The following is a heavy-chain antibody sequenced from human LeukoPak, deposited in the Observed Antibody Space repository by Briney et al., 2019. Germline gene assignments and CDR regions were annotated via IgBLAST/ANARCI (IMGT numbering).Heavy chain of an antibody. CDR2: IYYSGST. D-gene: IGHD3-3*01. CDR3: ARAPYYDFWSAYYGGNWFDP. CDR1: GGSISSYY. Sequence: SEPLSLTCTVSGGSISSYYWSWIRQPPGKGLEWIGYIYYSGSTNYNPSLKSRVTIPVDTSKNQFSLKLSSVTAADTTVYYCARAPYYDFWSAYYGGNWFDPWVQGTLVTVSS. V-gene: IGHV4-59*01. J-gene: IGHJ5*02.